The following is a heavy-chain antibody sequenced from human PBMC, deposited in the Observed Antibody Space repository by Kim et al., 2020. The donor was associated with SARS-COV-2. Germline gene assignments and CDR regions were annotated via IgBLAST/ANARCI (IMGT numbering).Heavy chain of an antibody. CDR3: ARGPFFLSGYRDGGKFDY. CDR1: GFTFSNYW. J-gene: IGHJ4*02. D-gene: IGHD5-18*01. CDR2: IKQDGSEK. V-gene: IGHV3-7*01. Sequence: GGSLRLSCAASGFTFSNYWTTWVRQAPGKGLEWVANIKQDGSEKYYVDSVKGRFTISRDNAKNSLYLQINNLRAEDTAVYYCARGPFFLSGYRDGGKFDYWGQGTLVTVSS.